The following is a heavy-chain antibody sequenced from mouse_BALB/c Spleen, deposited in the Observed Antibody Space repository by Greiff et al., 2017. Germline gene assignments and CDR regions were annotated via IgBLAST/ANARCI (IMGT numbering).Heavy chain of an antibody. CDR2: ISDGGSYT. J-gene: IGHJ3*01. Sequence: EVQGVESGGGLVKPGGSLKLSCAASGFTFSDYYMYWVRQTPEKRLEWVATISDGGSYTYYPDSVKGRFTISRDNAKNNLYLQMSSLKSEDTAMYYCARDGGSSLAYWGQGTLVTVSA. CDR3: ARDGGSSLAY. V-gene: IGHV5-4*02. CDR1: GFTFSDYY. D-gene: IGHD1-1*01.